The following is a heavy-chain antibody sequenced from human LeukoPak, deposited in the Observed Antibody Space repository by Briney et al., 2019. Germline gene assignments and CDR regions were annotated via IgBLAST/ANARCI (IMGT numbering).Heavy chain of an antibody. V-gene: IGHV3-7*03. CDR1: GFTFSSYW. Sequence: GGSLRLSCAASGFTFSSYWMSWVRQAPGKGLEWVANIRKDGSQKYYEDSVEGRFTISRDNAENSLYLQMNTLRADDTAVYYCTRVSGGYDVSDYWGQGTLVTVSS. J-gene: IGHJ4*02. CDR3: TRVSGGYDVSDY. D-gene: IGHD3-3*01. CDR2: IRKDGSQK.